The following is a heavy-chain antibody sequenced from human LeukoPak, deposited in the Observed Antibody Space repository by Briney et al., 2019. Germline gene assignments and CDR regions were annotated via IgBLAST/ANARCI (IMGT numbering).Heavy chain of an antibody. D-gene: IGHD4/OR15-4a*01. Sequence: SETLSLTCTVSGGAISGYYWSWIRQPPGKGLEWIGYIQHSGSTNYNPSLRSRVTMSVDKSKNQFSLNLNSVTAADTAVYYCARDGIYRCCGNWFDPWGQGTLVTVSS. CDR1: GGAISGYY. J-gene: IGHJ5*02. CDR2: IQHSGST. V-gene: IGHV4-59*01. CDR3: ARDGIYRCCGNWFDP.